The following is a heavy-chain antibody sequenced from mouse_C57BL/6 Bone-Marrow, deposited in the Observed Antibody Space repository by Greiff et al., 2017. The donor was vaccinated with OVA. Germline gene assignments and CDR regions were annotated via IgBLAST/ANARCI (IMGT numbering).Heavy chain of an antibody. CDR2: IYPRDGRT. V-gene: IGHV1-85*01. D-gene: IGHD6-5*01. Sequence: VQLQQSGPELVKPGASVKLSCKASGYTLTSYDINWVKQRPGQGLEWIGWIYPRDGRTKYNAKFKGKATMTVEPSSRTSYMELHSLTSEDAAVYFGARRTPYDCYAMDYWGQGTSVTVSS. CDR1: GYTLTSYD. CDR3: ARRTPYDCYAMDY. J-gene: IGHJ4*01.